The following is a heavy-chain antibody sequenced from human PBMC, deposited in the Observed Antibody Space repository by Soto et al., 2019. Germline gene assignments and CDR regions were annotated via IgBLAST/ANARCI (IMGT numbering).Heavy chain of an antibody. V-gene: IGHV3-15*07. CDR2: IKSKTDGGTT. CDR3: TAGYYDSSSYYYYDAFDL. J-gene: IGHJ3*01. Sequence: EVQLVESGGGLVKPGGSLRLSCAASGFTFSNAWMNWVRQAPGKGLEWVGRIKSKTDGGTTDYAAPVKGRFTISRDDSKNTLYLQMNSLKTEDTAVYYCTAGYYDSSSYYYYDAFDLWGQGTMVTVSS. D-gene: IGHD3-22*01. CDR1: GFTFSNAW.